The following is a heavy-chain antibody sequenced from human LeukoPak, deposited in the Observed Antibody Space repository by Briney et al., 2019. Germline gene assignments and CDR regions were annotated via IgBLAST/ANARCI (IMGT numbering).Heavy chain of an antibody. CDR2: LKQDGSEK. J-gene: IGHJ4*02. D-gene: IGHD3-22*01. Sequence: GGSLRLSCAASGFTFSSYWMSWVRQAPGKGLEWVANLKQDGSEKYYVDSVKGRFTISRDNAKNSLYLQMNSLRAEDTAVYYCARDDYDSSGYYFPLNYWGQGTLVTVSS. CDR3: ARDDYDSSGYYFPLNY. V-gene: IGHV3-7*01. CDR1: GFTFSSYW.